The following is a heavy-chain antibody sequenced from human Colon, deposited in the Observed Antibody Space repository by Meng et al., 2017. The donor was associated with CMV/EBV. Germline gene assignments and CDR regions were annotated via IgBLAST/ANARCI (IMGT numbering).Heavy chain of an antibody. D-gene: IGHD4-17*01. CDR2: ISATGSTI. J-gene: IGHJ4*02. CDR1: GFIFRASY. Sequence: CAASGFIFRASYMSWLRQAPGKGLEWVSYISATGSTIYYADSVKGRFTISRDNAKNSLYLQMDTLRAEDTAVYYCASLMTTVTRTFDSWGQGTLVTVSS. CDR3: ASLMTTVTRTFDS. V-gene: IGHV3-11*01.